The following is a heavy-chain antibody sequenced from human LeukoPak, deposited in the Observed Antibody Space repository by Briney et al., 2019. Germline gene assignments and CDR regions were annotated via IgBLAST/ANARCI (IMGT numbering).Heavy chain of an antibody. D-gene: IGHD1/OR15-1a*01. CDR3: ARDHGLNKRWFDP. CDR2: INPDSGGT. CDR1: EYTFTGYY. J-gene: IGHJ5*02. V-gene: IGHV1-2*02. Sequence: GASVKVSCKASEYTFTGYYMHWVRQAPGQGLEWMGWINPDSGGTNYAQKFQGRVTITRDTSISTAYMKLSRLTSDDTAVYYCARDHGLNKRWFDPWGQGTLVTVSS.